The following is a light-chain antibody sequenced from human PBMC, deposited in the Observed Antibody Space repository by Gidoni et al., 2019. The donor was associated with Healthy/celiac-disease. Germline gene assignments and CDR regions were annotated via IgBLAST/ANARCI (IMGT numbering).Light chain of an antibody. J-gene: IGKJ1*01. V-gene: IGKV3-15*01. CDR1: QSVSSN. CDR2: GAS. Sequence: DIVLTLSPATLSVSPGERATITCRGSQSVSSNLAWYQQKPGQAPRLLIYGASTRATGIPARFSGSGSGTEFTLNISSLQSEDFAVYYCQQYNNWPQTFXXXTKVEIK. CDR3: QQYNNWPQT.